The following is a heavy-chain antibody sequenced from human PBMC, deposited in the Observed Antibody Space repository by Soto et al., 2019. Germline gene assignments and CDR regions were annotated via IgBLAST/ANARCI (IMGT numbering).Heavy chain of an antibody. D-gene: IGHD1-26*01. V-gene: IGHV4-31*03. CDR3: VRGGATLVYYYYGMDV. CDR2: IYYSGST. J-gene: IGHJ6*02. CDR1: GGSISSGGYY. Sequence: QVQLQESGPGLVKPSQTLSLTCTVSGGSISSGGYYWSWIRQHPGKGLEWIGYIYYSGSTYYNPSLKSRVTISVDTSKNQFSLKLSSVTAADTAVYYCVRGGATLVYYYYGMDVWGQGTTVTVSS.